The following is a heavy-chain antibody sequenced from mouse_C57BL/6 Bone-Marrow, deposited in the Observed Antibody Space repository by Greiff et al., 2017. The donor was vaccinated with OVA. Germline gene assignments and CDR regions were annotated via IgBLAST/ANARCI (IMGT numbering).Heavy chain of an antibody. CDR1: GYAFSSYW. J-gene: IGHJ2*01. V-gene: IGHV1-80*01. CDR3: ARWSSYGSSPDY. Sequence: VQLQQSGAELVKPGASVKISCKASGYAFSSYWMNWVKQRPGKGLEWIGQIYPGDGDTNYNGKFKGKATLTADKSSSTAYMQLSSLTSEDSAVYFCARWSSYGSSPDYWGQGTTLTVSS. CDR2: IYPGDGDT. D-gene: IGHD1-1*01.